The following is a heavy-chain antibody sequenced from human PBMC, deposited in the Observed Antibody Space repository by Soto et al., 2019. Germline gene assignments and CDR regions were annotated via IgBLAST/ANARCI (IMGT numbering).Heavy chain of an antibody. Sequence: QITLKESDPTVVKPTQTLTLTCTFSGFSLSTSGVGVGWIRQTPGKALEWLALIYWDDDQRYSPSLQSRLTITKDTSKTQVVPTMTNMDPVDTGTYYCAHEGAKGNPDREDAFDMWGQGTMVTVSS. V-gene: IGHV2-5*02. D-gene: IGHD1-1*01. J-gene: IGHJ3*02. CDR1: GFSLSTSGVG. CDR3: AHEGAKGNPDREDAFDM. CDR2: IYWDDDQ.